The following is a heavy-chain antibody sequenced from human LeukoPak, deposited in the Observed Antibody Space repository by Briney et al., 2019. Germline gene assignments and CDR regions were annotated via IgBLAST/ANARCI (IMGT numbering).Heavy chain of an antibody. CDR2: ISGSGGST. V-gene: IGHV3-23*01. CDR3: AKDVGYSSGWYPEYSQH. D-gene: IGHD6-19*01. CDR1: GFTFSSYA. J-gene: IGHJ1*01. Sequence: GGSLRLSCAASGFTFSSYAMSWVRQAPGKGLEWVSAISGSGGSTYYADSVKGRFTISRDNSKNTLYLQMNSLRAEDTAVYYCAKDVGYSSGWYPEYSQHWGQGTLVTVSS.